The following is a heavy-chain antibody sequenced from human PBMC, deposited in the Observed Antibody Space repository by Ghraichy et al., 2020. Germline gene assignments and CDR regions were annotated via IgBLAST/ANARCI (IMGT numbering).Heavy chain of an antibody. CDR3: ARGVGAVIADYYYYGMDV. CDR2: INHIGST. CDR1: GGSFSGYY. Sequence: SETLSLTCAVYGGSFSGYYWSWVRQPPGKGLEWIGEINHIGSTNYNPSLKSRVTASVDASKKQFSLKLTSVTAADTAVYYCARGVGAVIADYYYYGMDVWGQGTTVTVSS. V-gene: IGHV4-34*01. D-gene: IGHD2-21*01. J-gene: IGHJ6*02.